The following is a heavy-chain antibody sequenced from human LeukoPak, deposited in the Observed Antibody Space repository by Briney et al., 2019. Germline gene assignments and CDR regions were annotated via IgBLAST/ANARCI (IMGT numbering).Heavy chain of an antibody. CDR2: IDNSGGTM. V-gene: IGHV3-11*01. J-gene: IGHJ5*02. CDR1: GFTFTDHY. CDR3: ARGAGPLFDP. Sequence: GGSLRLSCAASGFTFTDHYMSWIRQAPGKGLEWISYIDNSGGTMYYADSVKGRFTVSRDNAKNPLYLQTNSLRAEDTAVYYCARGAGPLFDPWGQGTPVTVSS.